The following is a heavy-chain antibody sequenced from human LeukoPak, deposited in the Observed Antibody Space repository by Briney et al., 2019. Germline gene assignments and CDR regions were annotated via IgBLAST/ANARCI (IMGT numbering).Heavy chain of an antibody. D-gene: IGHD6-19*01. J-gene: IGHJ4*02. CDR1: GFTFKTYA. CDR3: SKGMSRGWRGGDY. CDR2: ISSTGGST. Sequence: PGGSLRLSCAASGFTFKTYAMSWVRQAPGKGLEWVSSISSTGGSTHYADSVKGRFTISRDNSKNTLYLSMNSLRAEDTAVYYCSKGMSRGWRGGDYRGQGTLVTVSS. V-gene: IGHV3-23*01.